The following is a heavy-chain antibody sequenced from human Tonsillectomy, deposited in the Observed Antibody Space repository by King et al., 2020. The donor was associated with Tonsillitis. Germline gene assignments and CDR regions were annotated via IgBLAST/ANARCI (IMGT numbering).Heavy chain of an antibody. V-gene: IGHV3-30*02. CDR2: IRFDGGNK. J-gene: IGHJ4*02. CDR3: AKSTESIIWFYFDY. CDR1: GFTFSSYG. D-gene: IGHD3-10*01. Sequence: VQLVESGGGVVQPGGSLRLSCAASGFTFSSYGMHRVRQAPGKGLEWVAFIRFDGGNKYYADSVRGRFTISRDNSKNTLYLQMNSLRAEDTAVYNCAKSTESIIWFYFDYWGQGTLVTVSS.